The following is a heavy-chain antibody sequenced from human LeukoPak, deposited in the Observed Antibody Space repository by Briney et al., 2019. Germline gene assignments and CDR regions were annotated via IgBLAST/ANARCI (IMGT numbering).Heavy chain of an antibody. CDR2: ISYDGSNK. Sequence: GGSLRLSCAASGFTFSSYWMSWVRQAPGKGLEWVAVISYDGSNKYYADSVKGRFTISRDNSKNTLYLQMNSLRAEDTAVYYCAKGRSHIVVVTDYYYGMDVWGQGTTVTVSS. CDR3: AKGRSHIVVVTDYYYGMDV. D-gene: IGHD2-21*02. CDR1: GFTFSSYW. V-gene: IGHV3-30*18. J-gene: IGHJ6*02.